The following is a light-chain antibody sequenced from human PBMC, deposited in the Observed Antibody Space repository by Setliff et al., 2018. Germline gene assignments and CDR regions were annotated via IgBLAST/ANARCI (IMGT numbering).Light chain of an antibody. Sequence: QSALTQPASVSGSPGQSITISCTGTSSDIGGYNYVSWYQQHPGKAPKFMIYEVSNRPSGVSNPFSGSKSGNTASLTISGLQAEDEADYYCSSYTSSGTDVFGSGTKGTVL. CDR3: SSYTSSGTDV. J-gene: IGLJ1*01. V-gene: IGLV2-14*01. CDR1: SSDIGGYNY. CDR2: EVS.